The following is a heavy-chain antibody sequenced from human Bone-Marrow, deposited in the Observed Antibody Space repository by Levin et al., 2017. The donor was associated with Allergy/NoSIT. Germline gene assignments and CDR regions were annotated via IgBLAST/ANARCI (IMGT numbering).Heavy chain of an antibody. D-gene: IGHD6-6*01. Sequence: VASVKVSCKASGYIFTNYAMSWARQAPGQGLEWMGWINTNTGNPTYAQGFTGRFVFSLDTSVSTAYLQISSLKAEDTAVYYCARDRSDFSSIYWGQGTLVTVSS. CDR1: GYIFTNYA. CDR3: ARDRSDFSSIY. J-gene: IGHJ4*02. V-gene: IGHV7-4-1*02. CDR2: INTNTGNP.